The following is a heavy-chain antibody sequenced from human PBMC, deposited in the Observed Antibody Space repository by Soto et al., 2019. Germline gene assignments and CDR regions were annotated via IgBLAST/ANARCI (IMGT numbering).Heavy chain of an antibody. J-gene: IGHJ5*02. CDR1: GASITSTTYF. V-gene: IGHV4-39*01. Sequence: SETLSLTCSLSGASITSTTYFWAWIRQPPGKGLEWVGSIYYSGETHYNPSLKSRTTISVDRSRNQFSLQVSSVTAADTAVYYCARGKDYYDSSGYYEDWFDPWGQGTLVTVSS. CDR2: IYYSGET. CDR3: ARGKDYYDSSGYYEDWFDP. D-gene: IGHD3-22*01.